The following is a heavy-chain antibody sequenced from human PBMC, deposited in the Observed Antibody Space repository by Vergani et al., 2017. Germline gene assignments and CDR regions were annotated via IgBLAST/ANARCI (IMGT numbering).Heavy chain of an antibody. CDR2: FDPEDGET. V-gene: IGHV1-24*01. CDR1: GYTLTELS. J-gene: IGHJ6*03. CDR3: ARDPGRYCSSTSCYRRGSYYYYYMDV. Sequence: QVQLVQSGAEVKKPGASVKVSCKVSGYTLTELSMHWVRQAPGKGLEWMGGFDPEDGETIYAQKFQGRVTMTEDTSTDTAYMELSSLRSEDTAVYYCARDPGRYCSSTSCYRRGSYYYYYMDVWGKGTTVTVSS. D-gene: IGHD2-2*01.